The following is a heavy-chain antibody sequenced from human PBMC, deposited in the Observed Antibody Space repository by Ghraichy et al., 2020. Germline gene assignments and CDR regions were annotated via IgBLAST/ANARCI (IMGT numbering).Heavy chain of an antibody. D-gene: IGHD4-17*01. CDR2: IHGNGSP. V-gene: IGHV4-59*08. J-gene: IGHJ4*02. CDR1: GGSVSGYF. CDR3: ARHSLNYGIDPDFDS. Sequence: SQTLSLTCTVSGGSVSGYFWSWLRQPPRGAPEWIAFIHGNGSPNYNPSLKGRVTISLGPSENQFSLRLTSVTAADTAVYYCARHSLNYGIDPDFDSWGQGTLVTVSS.